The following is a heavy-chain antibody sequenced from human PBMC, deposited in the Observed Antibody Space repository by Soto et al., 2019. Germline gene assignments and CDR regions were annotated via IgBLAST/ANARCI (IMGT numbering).Heavy chain of an antibody. D-gene: IGHD3-22*01. J-gene: IGHJ4*02. Sequence: SETLSLTCTVSGGSISSGGYYWSWIRQHPGKGLEWIGYIYYSGSTYYNPSLKNRVTISVDTSKNQFSLKLSSVTAADTAVYYFAREVIYDSSGYYYSPYYFDYWGQGTLVTVSS. CDR2: IYYSGST. CDR1: GGSISSGGYY. CDR3: AREVIYDSSGYYYSPYYFDY. V-gene: IGHV4-31*03.